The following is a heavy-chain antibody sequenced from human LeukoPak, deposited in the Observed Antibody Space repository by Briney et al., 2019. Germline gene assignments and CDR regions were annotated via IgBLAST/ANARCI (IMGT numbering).Heavy chain of an antibody. CDR1: GYSFTSNY. CDR2: IYPRDGST. J-gene: IGHJ4*02. V-gene: IGHV1-46*01. Sequence: ASVKVSCKASGYSFTSNYIHWERQAPGQGLEWMGMIYPRDGSTSYAQRFQDRVTVTRDTSTSTVHMELSGLRSEDTAVYYCARDQEGFDYWGQGTLVTGSA. CDR3: ARDQEGFDY.